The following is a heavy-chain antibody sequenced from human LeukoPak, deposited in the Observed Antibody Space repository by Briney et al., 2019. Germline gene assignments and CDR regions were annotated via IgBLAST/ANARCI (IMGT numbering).Heavy chain of an antibody. Sequence: SVKVSCKASGGTFSSYTISWVRQAPGQGLEWMGRIIPILGIANYAQKFQGRVTITADKSTSTAYMELSSLRSEDTAVYYCARGGRSGYYYVDYWGQGTLVTVSS. V-gene: IGHV1-69*02. J-gene: IGHJ4*02. D-gene: IGHD3-22*01. CDR2: IIPILGIA. CDR3: ARGGRSGYYYVDY. CDR1: GGTFSSYT.